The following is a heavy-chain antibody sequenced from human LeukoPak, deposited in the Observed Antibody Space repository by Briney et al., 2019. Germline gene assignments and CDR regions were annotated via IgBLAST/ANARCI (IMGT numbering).Heavy chain of an antibody. D-gene: IGHD3-16*01. CDR2: IYYSGST. Sequence: PSETLSLTCTVSGGSISSYYWSWIRQPPGKGLEWIGYIYYSGSTNYNPSLKSRVTISVDTSKNQFSLKLTSVTAADTAVYYCARLYAGAYTRLDPWGQGILVAVSS. V-gene: IGHV4-59*08. CDR1: GGSISSYY. CDR3: ARLYAGAYTRLDP. J-gene: IGHJ5*02.